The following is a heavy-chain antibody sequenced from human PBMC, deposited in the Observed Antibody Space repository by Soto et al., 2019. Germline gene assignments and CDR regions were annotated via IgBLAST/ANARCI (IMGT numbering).Heavy chain of an antibody. V-gene: IGHV5-51*01. Sequence: PGESLKISCKGSGYSFTSYWIGWARQIPGKDLEWRGLFYPGDPDTRYSPSFQGQVTISADKSISDAYLQWSRLKASDTARYYCARARYYCYGLDVWGQGTTVNVSS. CDR1: GYSFTSYW. CDR3: ARARYYCYGLDV. CDR2: FYPGDPDT. J-gene: IGHJ6*02.